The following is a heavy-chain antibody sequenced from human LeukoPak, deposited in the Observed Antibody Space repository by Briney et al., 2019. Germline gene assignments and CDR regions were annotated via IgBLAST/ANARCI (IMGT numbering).Heavy chain of an antibody. D-gene: IGHD5-18*01. CDR1: GFTFSSYA. CDR3: AVTAMVTLGGDAFDI. Sequence: PGGSLRLSCAASGFTFSSYAMSWVRQAPGKGLEWVSAISGSGGSTYYADSVKGRFTVSRDNSKNTLYLQMNSLRAEDTAVYYCAVTAMVTLGGDAFDIWGQGTMVTVSS. V-gene: IGHV3-23*01. J-gene: IGHJ3*02. CDR2: ISGSGGST.